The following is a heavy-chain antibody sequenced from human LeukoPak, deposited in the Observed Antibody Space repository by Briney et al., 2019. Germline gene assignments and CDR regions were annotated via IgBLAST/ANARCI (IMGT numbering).Heavy chain of an antibody. CDR1: GGSISSYY. J-gene: IGHJ2*01. CDR2: IYYSGTT. V-gene: IGHV4-59*12. D-gene: IGHD2-21*01. CDR3: ARDHYGGYHYWYFDL. Sequence: SETLSLTCTVSGGSISSYYWSWIRQPPGKGLEWIGYIYYSGTTNYNPSLKSRVTISVDTSKNQFSLKLSSVTAADTAVYYCARDHYGGYHYWYFDLWGRGTLVTVSS.